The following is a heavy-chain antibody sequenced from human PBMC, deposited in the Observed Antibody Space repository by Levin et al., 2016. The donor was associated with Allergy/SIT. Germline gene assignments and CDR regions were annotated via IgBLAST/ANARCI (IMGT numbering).Heavy chain of an antibody. CDR1: GFTLSGYG. CDR3: ARDWSYCNSKRCYIGVAMDV. Sequence: GGSLRLSCAASGFTLSGYGSMHWVRQAPGKGLEWVAAIWFDGSNKYYADSVKGRFTISRDNSNNTLHLQMNSLTAEDTAVYYCARDWSYCNSKRCYIGVAMDVWGQGTAVTVSS. CDR2: IWFDGSNK. V-gene: IGHV3-33*01. J-gene: IGHJ6*02. D-gene: IGHD2/OR15-2a*01.